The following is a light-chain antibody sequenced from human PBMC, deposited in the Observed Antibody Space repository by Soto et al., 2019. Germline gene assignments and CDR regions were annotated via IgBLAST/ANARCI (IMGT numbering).Light chain of an antibody. CDR2: EGS. J-gene: IGLJ3*02. Sequence: QSALTQPASVSGSPGQSITISCTGTSSDVGSYNLVSWYQQHPGKAPKLMIYEGSKRPSGVSNCFSGSKSGNTASLTISGLQAEDEADYYCCSYAGSSPWVFGGGTKLTVL. V-gene: IGLV2-23*01. CDR3: CSYAGSSPWV. CDR1: SSDVGSYNL.